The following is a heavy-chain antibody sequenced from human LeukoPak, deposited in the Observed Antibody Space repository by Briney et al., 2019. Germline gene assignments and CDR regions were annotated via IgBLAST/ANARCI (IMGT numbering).Heavy chain of an antibody. CDR2: INPNSGGT. D-gene: IGHD3-22*01. CDR3: ARLPYYYDSSGYSRRVDY. V-gene: IGHV1-2*02. J-gene: IGHJ4*02. CDR1: GYTFTGYY. Sequence: RASVKVSCKASGYTFTGYYMHWVRQAPGQGLEWMGWINPNSGGTNYAQKFQGRVTVTRDTSISTAYMELSRLRSDDTAVYYCARLPYYYDSSGYSRRVDYWGQGTLVTVSS.